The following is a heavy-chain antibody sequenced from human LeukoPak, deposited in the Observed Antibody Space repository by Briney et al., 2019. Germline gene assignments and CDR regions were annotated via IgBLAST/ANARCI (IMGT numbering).Heavy chain of an antibody. CDR2: MSPNSGNT. Sequence: ASVKFSCKASGYTFTSSDITWTRQATGQALEWMGWMSPNSGNTGYAQKFQGRVTMTRNTSIPTAYMELSSLRSEDTAVYYCARGSSGAFDYWGQGTLVTVSS. J-gene: IGHJ4*02. CDR3: ARGSSGAFDY. CDR1: GYTFTSSD. D-gene: IGHD3-10*01. V-gene: IGHV1-8*01.